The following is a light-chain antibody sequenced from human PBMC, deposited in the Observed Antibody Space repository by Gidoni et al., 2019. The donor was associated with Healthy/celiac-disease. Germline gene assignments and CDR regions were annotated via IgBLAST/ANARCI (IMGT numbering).Light chain of an antibody. V-gene: IGKV3D-20*01. CDR1: QSVSSSY. J-gene: IGKJ1*01. CDR3: QQYGSSTLWT. Sequence: EPALPQSPATLSLSPGERATLSCGASQSVSSSYLAWYQQKPGLAPRLLIFGDSSRATDIPDRLSGSGSGTGLALTISRLGPEDFEVYYCQQYGSSTLWTFGQGTKVEIK. CDR2: GDS.